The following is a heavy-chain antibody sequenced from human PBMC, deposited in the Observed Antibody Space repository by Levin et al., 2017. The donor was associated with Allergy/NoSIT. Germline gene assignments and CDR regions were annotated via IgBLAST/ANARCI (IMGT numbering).Heavy chain of an antibody. CDR2: ISAHNGNS. D-gene: IGHD3-10*01. Sequence: AGESLKISCKASGYTFTRFGVSWVRQAPGQGLEWMGWISAHNGNSNYAQKFRGRVTMTTDTSTSTAYIALRSLRSDDTAVYYCAACITLVRGVPKYHVDYWGQGTLVTVSS. CDR3: AACITLVRGVPKYHVDY. V-gene: IGHV1-18*01. CDR1: GYTFTRFG. J-gene: IGHJ4*02.